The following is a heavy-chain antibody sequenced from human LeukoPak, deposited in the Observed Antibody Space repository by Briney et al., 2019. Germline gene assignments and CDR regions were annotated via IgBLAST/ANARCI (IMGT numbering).Heavy chain of an antibody. D-gene: IGHD5-24*01. CDR3: ASQKDGYSFDY. J-gene: IGHJ4*02. CDR2: VYYSGST. V-gene: IGHV4-39*01. CDR1: GGSISSSSYF. Sequence: SETLSLTCTVSGGSISSSSYFWGWIRQPPGKGLKCIRSVYYSGSTYYNPSLKSRVTISVDTSKNQFSLKLSSVTAADTAVYYCASQKDGYSFDYWGQGTLVTVSS.